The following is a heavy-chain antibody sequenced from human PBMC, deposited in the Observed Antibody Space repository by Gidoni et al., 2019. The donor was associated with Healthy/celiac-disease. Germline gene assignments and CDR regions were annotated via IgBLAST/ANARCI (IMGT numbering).Heavy chain of an antibody. CDR3: ARVGDYDFWSGYRGTFDY. V-gene: IGHV4-30-4*01. CDR2: LYYSGST. D-gene: IGHD3-3*01. Sequence: QVQLQESGPGLVKPSQTLSLTCTVSGGSISSGDYYWSWIRQPPGKGLEWSGYLYYSGSTDYNPSLKSRVTISVDTSKNQFSLKLSSVTAADTAVYYCARVGDYDFWSGYRGTFDYWGQGTLVTVSS. CDR1: GGSISSGDYY. J-gene: IGHJ4*02.